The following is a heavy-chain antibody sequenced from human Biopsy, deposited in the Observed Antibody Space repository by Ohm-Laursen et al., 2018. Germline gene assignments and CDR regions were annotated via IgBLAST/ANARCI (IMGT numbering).Heavy chain of an antibody. CDR1: GESFNGYY. Sequence: PPGTLSLTCAVYGESFNGYYWSWIRQTPGKGLEWIGEINHSGRTNYNPSLKSRVTISVDTSKNQFSLKVRSVTAADTAVYYCVRGVDYYDPYHYYALDVWGQGTTVTVSS. J-gene: IGHJ6*02. D-gene: IGHD3-22*01. CDR3: VRGVDYYDPYHYYALDV. CDR2: INHSGRT. V-gene: IGHV4-34*01.